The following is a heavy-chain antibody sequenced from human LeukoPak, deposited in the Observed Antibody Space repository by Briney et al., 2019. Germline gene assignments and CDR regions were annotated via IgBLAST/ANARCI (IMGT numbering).Heavy chain of an antibody. CDR1: GFTFSSYA. D-gene: IGHD3-10*01. J-gene: IGHJ4*02. V-gene: IGHV3-30-3*01. CDR2: ISYDGSNK. CDR3: ARDYYGSGHFDN. Sequence: GGSLRLSCAASGFTFSSYAMHWVRQAPGKGLEWVAVISYDGSNKYYADSVKGRFIISRDNSKNTLYLQMNSLRAEDTAIYYCARDYYGSGHFDNWGQGTLVTVSS.